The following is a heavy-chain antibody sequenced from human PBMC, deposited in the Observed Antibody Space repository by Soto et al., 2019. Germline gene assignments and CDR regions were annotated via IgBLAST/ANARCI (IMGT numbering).Heavy chain of an antibody. CDR3: ARDGLPAAGTSYYYYGMDV. CDR2: ISYDGSNK. CDR1: GFTFSSYA. V-gene: IGHV3-30-3*01. D-gene: IGHD6-13*01. J-gene: IGHJ6*02. Sequence: ESGGGVVQPGRSLRLSCAASGFTFSSYAMHWVRQAPGKGLEWVAVISYDGSNKYYADSVKGRFTISRDNSKNTLYLQMNSLRAEDTAVYYCARDGLPAAGTSYYYYGMDVWGQGTTVTVSS.